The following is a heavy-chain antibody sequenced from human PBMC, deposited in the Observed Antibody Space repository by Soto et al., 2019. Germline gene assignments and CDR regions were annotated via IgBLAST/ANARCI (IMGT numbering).Heavy chain of an antibody. D-gene: IGHD4-17*01. J-gene: IGHJ3*02. Sequence: EVQLVESGGGLVQPGGSLKLSCAASGFTFSGSAMHWVRQASGKGLEWVGRIRSKANSYATAYAASVKGRFTISRDDSKNTAYLQMNSLKTEDTAVYYCTRPRDYGDYADDEEDAFDIWGQGTMVTVSS. CDR1: GFTFSGSA. CDR3: TRPRDYGDYADDEEDAFDI. CDR2: IRSKANSYAT. V-gene: IGHV3-73*01.